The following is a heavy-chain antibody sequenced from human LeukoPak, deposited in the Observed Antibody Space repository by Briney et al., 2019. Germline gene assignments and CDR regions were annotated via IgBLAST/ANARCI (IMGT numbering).Heavy chain of an antibody. CDR3: ARDWAVAGPPANFDY. V-gene: IGHV3-11*04. J-gene: IGHJ4*02. D-gene: IGHD6-19*01. CDR2: ISRSGSTK. Sequence: GGSLRLSCAASGFTFSDYNMRWIRQAPGKGLEWVSSISRSGSTKYYADSVKGRFTISRDNAKNSLYLQMNSLRAEDTAVYYCARDWAVAGPPANFDYWGQGTLVTVSS. CDR1: GFTFSDYN.